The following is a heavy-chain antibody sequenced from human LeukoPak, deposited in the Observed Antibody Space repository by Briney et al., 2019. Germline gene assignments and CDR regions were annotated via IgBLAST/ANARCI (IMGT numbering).Heavy chain of an antibody. CDR2: ISSGSGYI. J-gene: IGHJ3*01. D-gene: IGHD3-22*01. CDR3: ARPESESSGSLGAFDV. Sequence: GSLRLSCAASGFTFDDYTMNWVRQAPGKGLEWVSSISSGSGYIYYADSVKGRFTISRDNAKNSLYLQMNSLRDEDTAVYYCARPESESSGSLGAFDVWGQGTMVTVSS. CDR1: GFTFDDYT. V-gene: IGHV3-21*01.